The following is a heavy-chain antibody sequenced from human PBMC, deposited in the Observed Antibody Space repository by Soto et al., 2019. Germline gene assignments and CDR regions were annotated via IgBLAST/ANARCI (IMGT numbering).Heavy chain of an antibody. CDR1: GGFNSYS. CDR2: IIPIFATP. CDR3: ARVGPVIIPAATNWFDP. Sequence: QVQLVQSGPEVKKPGSSVKVSCKGSGGFNSYSISWVRQAPGQGPEWMGGIIPIFATPTYAQKFQGRVTITADKSTSTAYMELSRLTSEDTSVYYCARVGPVIIPAATNWFDPWGQGTLVSVSS. J-gene: IGHJ5*02. D-gene: IGHD3-3*01. V-gene: IGHV1-69*06.